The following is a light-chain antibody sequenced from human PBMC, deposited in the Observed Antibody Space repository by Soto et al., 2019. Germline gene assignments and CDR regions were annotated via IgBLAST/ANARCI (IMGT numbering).Light chain of an antibody. V-gene: IGKV3-11*01. J-gene: IGKJ4*02. CDR1: QSVSSIY. CDR2: GAS. CDR3: QQRRSWPLT. Sequence: EIVLTQSPGTLSLSPGERATLSCRASQSVSSIYLAWYQQNPGQAPRLLIYGASNRATGIPARFSGSGSGTDFTLTISSLEPEDFAVYFCQQRRSWPLTFGGGTKVDIK.